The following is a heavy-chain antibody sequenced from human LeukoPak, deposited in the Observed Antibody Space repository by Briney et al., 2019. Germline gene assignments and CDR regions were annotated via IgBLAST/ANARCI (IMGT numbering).Heavy chain of an antibody. CDR1: GYTFTGYY. J-gene: IGHJ3*02. D-gene: IGHD1-26*01. Sequence: ASVKVSCKASGYTFTGYYMHWVRQAPGQGLEWMGWINPNSGGTNYAQKFQGRVTISVDTSKNQFSLKLSSVTAADTAVYYCARALQWEPYRQDAFDIWGQGIMVTVSS. CDR3: ARALQWEPYRQDAFDI. CDR2: INPNSGGT. V-gene: IGHV1-2*02.